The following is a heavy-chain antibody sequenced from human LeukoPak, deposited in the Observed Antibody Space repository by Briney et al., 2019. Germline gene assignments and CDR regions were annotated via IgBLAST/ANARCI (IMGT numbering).Heavy chain of an antibody. Sequence: ASVKVSCKASGYTFTSYDINWVRQATGQGLEWMGWMNPNSGNTGYAQKFQGRVTITRNTSISTAYMELSSLRSDDTAVYYCARGGGVVVAQTLDIWGQGTMVTVSS. V-gene: IGHV1-8*03. CDR1: GYTFTSYD. CDR2: MNPNSGNT. D-gene: IGHD2-15*01. J-gene: IGHJ3*02. CDR3: ARGGGVVVAQTLDI.